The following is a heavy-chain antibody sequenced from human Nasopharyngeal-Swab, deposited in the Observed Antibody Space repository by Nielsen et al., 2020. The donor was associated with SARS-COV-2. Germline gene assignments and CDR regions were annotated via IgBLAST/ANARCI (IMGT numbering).Heavy chain of an antibody. CDR3: AREWLADYFDS. CDR1: GFSFSTHA. J-gene: IGHJ4*02. V-gene: IGHV3-23*01. CDR2: LGVGGGPT. D-gene: IGHD6-19*01. Sequence: GESLKISYAASGFSFSTHAMTWIRQAPGKGLEWVSSLGVGGGPTYYADSAKGRFTISSDNSKNTLYLQMNSLSPEDTAIYYCAREWLADYFDSWGQGSLVTVSP.